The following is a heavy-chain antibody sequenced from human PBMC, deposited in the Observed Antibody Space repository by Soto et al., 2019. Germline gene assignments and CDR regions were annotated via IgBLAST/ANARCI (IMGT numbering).Heavy chain of an antibody. Sequence: GASVKVSCKASGYTFTGYYMYWVRQAPGQGLEWMGWINPNSGGTNYAQKFQGRVTMTRDTSISTAYMELSRLRSDDTAVYYCARDSRSYYHFWSGWDVWGQWTTVTVSS. CDR2: INPNSGGT. V-gene: IGHV1-2*02. CDR1: GYTFTGYY. CDR3: ARDSRSYYHFWSGWDV. D-gene: IGHD3-3*01. J-gene: IGHJ6*02.